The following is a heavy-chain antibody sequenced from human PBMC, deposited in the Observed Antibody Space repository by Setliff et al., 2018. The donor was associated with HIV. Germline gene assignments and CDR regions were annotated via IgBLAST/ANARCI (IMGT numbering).Heavy chain of an antibody. CDR3: ASLLVFPAGGLFDF. V-gene: IGHV4-34*01. D-gene: IGHD1-26*01. J-gene: IGHJ4*01. Sequence: SETLSLTCAVYGGSFSGHFWTWIRQPPGKGLEWIGNINPNGDTNYNYISSMKGRLALSLDTSKNQFSLTLRSVTAADAAVYYCASLLVFPAGGLFDFWGHGNLVTVSS. CDR2: INPNGDT. CDR1: GGSFSGHF.